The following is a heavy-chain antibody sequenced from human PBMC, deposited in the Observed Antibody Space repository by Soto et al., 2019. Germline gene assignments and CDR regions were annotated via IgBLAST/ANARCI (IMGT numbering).Heavy chain of an antibody. CDR1: GFTFRTYW. Sequence: EVQLVESGGGLVQPGGSLRLSCGASGFTFRTYWLSWVRQVPGKGLEWVANINQVGSEKNYVDSVKGRFTISRDNAKNSLHLQMSSLRAEDTALYYCARDGSTSWYSYDYHGMDVWGQGTTVTVSS. D-gene: IGHD5-18*01. V-gene: IGHV3-7*05. CDR3: ARDGSTSWYSYDYHGMDV. CDR2: INQVGSEK. J-gene: IGHJ6*02.